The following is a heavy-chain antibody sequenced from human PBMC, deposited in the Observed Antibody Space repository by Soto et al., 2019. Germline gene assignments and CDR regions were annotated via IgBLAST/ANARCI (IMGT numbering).Heavy chain of an antibody. CDR2: APSDGSHI. J-gene: IGHJ4*02. CDR1: GFIFSMFA. V-gene: IGHV3-30-3*01. D-gene: IGHD4-17*01. Sequence: GSLRLSCSASGFIFSMFAMHWVRQAPGEGLEWVAVAPSDGSHIYYADSVKGRFTISRDNSKNMLYLQMNSLRAEDTAMYYCVRGVDYGDYFDYWGQGTLVTVSS. CDR3: VRGVDYGDYFDY.